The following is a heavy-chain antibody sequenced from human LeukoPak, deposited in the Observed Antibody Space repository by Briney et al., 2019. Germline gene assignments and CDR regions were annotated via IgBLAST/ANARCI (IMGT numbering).Heavy chain of an antibody. CDR1: GFTFSSYA. J-gene: IGHJ6*02. D-gene: IGHD6-19*01. CDR2: ISGSGGST. Sequence: GGSLRLSCAASGFTFSSYAMSWVRQAPGKGLEWVSAISGSGGSTCYADSVKGRFTISRDNSKNTLYLQMNSLRAEDTAVYYCAKDLYSSGHDRDYYYYYGMDVWGRGTTVTVSS. V-gene: IGHV3-23*01. CDR3: AKDLYSSGHDRDYYYYYGMDV.